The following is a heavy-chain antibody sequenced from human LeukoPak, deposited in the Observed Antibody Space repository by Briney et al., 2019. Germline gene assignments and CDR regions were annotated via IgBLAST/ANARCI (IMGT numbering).Heavy chain of an antibody. D-gene: IGHD4/OR15-4a*01. CDR1: GFTFSSYG. CDR2: ISGSGGST. Sequence: GGSLRLSCAASGFTFSSYGMSWVRQAPGKGLEWVSAISGSGGSTYYTDSVKGRFTISRDNSKNTLYLQMNSLRAEDTAVYYCAKEGGDYGAFEYRGQGTLVTVSS. CDR3: AKEGGDYGAFEY. V-gene: IGHV3-23*01. J-gene: IGHJ4*02.